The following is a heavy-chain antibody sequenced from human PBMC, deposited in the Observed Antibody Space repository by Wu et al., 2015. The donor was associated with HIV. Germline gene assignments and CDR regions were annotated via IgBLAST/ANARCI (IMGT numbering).Heavy chain of an antibody. J-gene: IGHJ6*03. CDR1: GYASSRHG. D-gene: IGHD3-10*01. CDR2: ISAGNGDT. Sequence: QLEQPGVEVQKPGAALKVSCKASGYASSRHGISWVRQAPGQGLEWVGWISAGNGDTTYAQEFQGRVTLTRDISATTVFLEFGSLHSDDRAVYYCVKARGSGAYHFFYLDVWGEGTSVSVSS. V-gene: IGHV1-18*01. CDR3: VKARGSGAYHFFYLDV.